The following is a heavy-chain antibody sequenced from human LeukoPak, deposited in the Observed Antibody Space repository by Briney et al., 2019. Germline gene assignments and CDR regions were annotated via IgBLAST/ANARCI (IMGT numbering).Heavy chain of an antibody. D-gene: IGHD2-2*01. CDR1: GFTFSSYA. CDR2: NSASGDST. J-gene: IGHJ4*02. V-gene: IGHV3-23*01. Sequence: GGSLRLSCAASGFTFSSYAMSWVRQAPGKGLEWVSTNSASGDSTYYADSVKGRFTISSDNAKNTLYLQMNSLRAEDTAMYYCVKGKGDIIVWYFDYWGQGILVTVSS. CDR3: VKGKGDIIVWYFDY.